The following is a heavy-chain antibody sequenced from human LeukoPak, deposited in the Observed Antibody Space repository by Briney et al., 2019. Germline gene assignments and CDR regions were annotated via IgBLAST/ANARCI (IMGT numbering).Heavy chain of an antibody. Sequence: GRSLRLSCAASGFTFSNYGTHWVRQAPGKGLEWVALLVYDGFYKYYADSVKGRFTISRDDSRNTLYLQLSSLRAEDTAVYYCAREWFGELPYYYYGMDVWGQGTTVTVSS. D-gene: IGHD3-10*01. CDR2: LVYDGFYK. V-gene: IGHV3-30*03. CDR3: AREWFGELPYYYYGMDV. CDR1: GFTFSNYG. J-gene: IGHJ6*02.